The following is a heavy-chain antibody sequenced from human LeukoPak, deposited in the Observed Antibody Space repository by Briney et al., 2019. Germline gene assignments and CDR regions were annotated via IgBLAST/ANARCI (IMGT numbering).Heavy chain of an antibody. Sequence: GGSLRLSCAASGFTFSSYDMHWVRQAPGKGLEWVAIISYDGNNKYYGDSVKGRFTISRDNSKNTLYLQMNSLRVEDTAVYYCAKRNGFWGQGTLATVSS. CDR2: ISYDGNNK. D-gene: IGHD1-1*01. CDR1: GFTFSSYD. V-gene: IGHV3-30*18. CDR3: AKRNGF. J-gene: IGHJ4*02.